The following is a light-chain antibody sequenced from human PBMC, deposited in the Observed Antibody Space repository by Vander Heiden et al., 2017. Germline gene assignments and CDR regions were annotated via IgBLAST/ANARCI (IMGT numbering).Light chain of an antibody. CDR1: SSNIGAGYD. Sequence: QSVLTQPPSVSAAPGQRVTISCTGSSSNIGAGYDVHWYQQLPGTAPKLRMYGKSNRPSGVPDRFSSSKSGTSASLAITGLQAEDEADYYCQSYDSSLSGPWVFGGGTKLTVL. CDR2: GKS. CDR3: QSYDSSLSGPWV. V-gene: IGLV1-40*01. J-gene: IGLJ3*02.